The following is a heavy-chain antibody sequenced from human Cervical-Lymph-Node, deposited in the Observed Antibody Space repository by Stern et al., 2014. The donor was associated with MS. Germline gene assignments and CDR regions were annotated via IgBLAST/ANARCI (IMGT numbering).Heavy chain of an antibody. D-gene: IGHD6-19*01. V-gene: IGHV3-53*01. Sequence: EVQLVESGGGLIQPGGSLRLSCAASGFTVSSNYMSWVLQAPGKGLEGVSFIYSGGSTYYADSVKGLFTISRDNSKNTLYLQMNSLRAEDTAVYYCARGTRWLTPDYWGQGTLVTVSS. CDR3: ARGTRWLTPDY. J-gene: IGHJ4*02. CDR1: GFTVSSNY. CDR2: IYSGGST.